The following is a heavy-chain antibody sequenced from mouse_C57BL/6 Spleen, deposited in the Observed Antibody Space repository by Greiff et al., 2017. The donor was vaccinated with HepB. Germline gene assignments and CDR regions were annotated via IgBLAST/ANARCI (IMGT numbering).Heavy chain of an antibody. CDR1: GYTFTDYY. D-gene: IGHD2-10*02. CDR2: INPNNGGT. Sequence: EVQLQQSGPELVKPGASVKISCKASGYTFTDYYMNWVKQSHGKSLEWIGDINPNNGGTSYNQKFKGKATLTVDKSSSTAYMELRSLTSEDSAVYYCAREYGQGAMDYWGQGTSVTVSS. J-gene: IGHJ4*01. V-gene: IGHV1-26*01. CDR3: AREYGQGAMDY.